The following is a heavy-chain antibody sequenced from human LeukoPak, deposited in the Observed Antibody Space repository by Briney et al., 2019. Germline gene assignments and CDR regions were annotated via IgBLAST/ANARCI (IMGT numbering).Heavy chain of an antibody. J-gene: IGHJ4*02. V-gene: IGHV3-21*01. CDR3: ARGHTAVTRHFDF. Sequence: YLFSADALKGRFTISRDDAKNLLYLDMNSLRAEDTAVYYCARGHTAVTRHFDFWGQGTLVTVSS. CDR2: YL. D-gene: IGHD4-17*01.